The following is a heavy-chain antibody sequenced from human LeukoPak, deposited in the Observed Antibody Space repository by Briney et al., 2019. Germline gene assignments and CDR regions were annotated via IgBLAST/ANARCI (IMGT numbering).Heavy chain of an antibody. V-gene: IGHV4-38-2*01. CDR1: DSSISSTSY. CDR3: ARSDSSVYFDY. J-gene: IGHJ4*02. CDR2: IYHSGGT. D-gene: IGHD3-22*01. Sequence: PSETLSLTCAVSDSSISSTSYWGWIRPPPGKGLEWIGSIYHSGGTVYNPSLKSRVTISVDTSKKQFSLKLTSVTAADTAVYYCARSDSSVYFDYWGQGTLVTVSS.